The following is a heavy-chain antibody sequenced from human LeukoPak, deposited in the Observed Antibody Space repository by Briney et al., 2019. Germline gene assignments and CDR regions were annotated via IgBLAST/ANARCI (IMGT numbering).Heavy chain of an antibody. CDR2: ISSNSGTL. D-gene: IGHD1-1*01. Sequence: GGSLRLSCAASGFSFSSYTMNWVRQAPGQGLEWLASISSNSGTLHYAESVRGRFTISRDSAKNALYLQMNSLRDDDTAVYYCARDSYGWHDRWDYWGQGTLVTVSS. J-gene: IGHJ4*02. CDR1: GFSFSSYT. CDR3: ARDSYGWHDRWDY. V-gene: IGHV3-48*02.